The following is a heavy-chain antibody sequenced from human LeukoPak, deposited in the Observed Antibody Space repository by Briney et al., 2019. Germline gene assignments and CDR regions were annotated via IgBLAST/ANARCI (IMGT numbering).Heavy chain of an antibody. CDR1: GYTFTDFY. CDR2: ISPNTGVT. V-gene: IGHV1-2*02. J-gene: IGHJ6*03. D-gene: IGHD2-2*03. CDR3: ARHGYCGNPRCYPDYYYIDV. Sequence: ASVKVSCKASGYTFTDFYIHWVRQAPGHGLEWMGWISPNTGVTNYAQRFQGRVTMTRDTSITTTYLELRGLTSDDTAVYYCARHGYCGNPRCYPDYYYIDVWGNGTKVTVSS.